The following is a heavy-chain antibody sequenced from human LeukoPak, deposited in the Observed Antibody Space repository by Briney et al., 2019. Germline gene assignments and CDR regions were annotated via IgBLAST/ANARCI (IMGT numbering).Heavy chain of an antibody. Sequence: SETLSLTCTVSGDSINSAIYCWGWIRQPPGKDLEWIGTICHSGNTYYNPSLKSRVTVSVDTSKSQLSLRLNSVTAADTSVYYCARYCNAGACSMFKTFDVWGQGTMVTVSS. D-gene: IGHD2-15*01. CDR3: ARYCNAGACSMFKTFDV. CDR2: ICHSGNT. V-gene: IGHV4-39*01. J-gene: IGHJ3*01. CDR1: GDSINSAIYC.